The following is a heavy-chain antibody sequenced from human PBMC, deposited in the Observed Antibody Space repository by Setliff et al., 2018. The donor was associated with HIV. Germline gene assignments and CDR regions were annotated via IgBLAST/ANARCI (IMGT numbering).Heavy chain of an antibody. Sequence: ASVKVSCKASGGTFSSYAISWVRQAPGQGLEWMGWINPNSGDTAYAQKFQGRVTMTRVTSISTAYMELTRLTSDDTAVYYCARVTVSGRGLHFWGQGTLVTVSS. CDR2: INPNSGDT. CDR1: GGTFSSYA. V-gene: IGHV1-2*02. D-gene: IGHD4-4*01. CDR3: ARVTVSGRGLHF. J-gene: IGHJ4*02.